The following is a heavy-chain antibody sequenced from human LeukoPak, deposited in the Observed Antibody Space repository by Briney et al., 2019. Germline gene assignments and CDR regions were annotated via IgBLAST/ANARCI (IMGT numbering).Heavy chain of an antibody. Sequence: ASVNVSFKASGYTFTIYGISWVRQAPGQGLEWMGWISAYNGNTNYAQKLQGRVTMATDTSTSTAYMELRSLRSDDTAVYYCARGTHTEEYLDYWGQGTLVTASS. V-gene: IGHV1-18*01. J-gene: IGHJ4*02. D-gene: IGHD2-2*01. CDR1: GYTFTIYG. CDR2: ISAYNGNT. CDR3: ARGTHTEEYLDY.